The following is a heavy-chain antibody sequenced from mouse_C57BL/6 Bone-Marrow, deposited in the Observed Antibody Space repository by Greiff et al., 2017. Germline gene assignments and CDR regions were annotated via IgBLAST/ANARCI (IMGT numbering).Heavy chain of an antibody. Sequence: QVQLQQSGAELVRPGASVTLSCKASGYTFTDYEMHWVKQTPVHGLEWIGAIDPETGGTAYNQKFKGKDILTADKSSSTAYMELRSLTSEDSAVYYCTREKRGDGYYLFAYWGQGTLVTVSA. D-gene: IGHD2-3*01. CDR3: TREKRGDGYYLFAY. CDR1: GYTFTDYE. CDR2: IDPETGGT. J-gene: IGHJ3*01. V-gene: IGHV1-15*01.